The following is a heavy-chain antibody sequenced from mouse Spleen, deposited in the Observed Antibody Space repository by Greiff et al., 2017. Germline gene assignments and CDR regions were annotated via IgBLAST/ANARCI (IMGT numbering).Heavy chain of an antibody. CDR1: GFSLTSYG. V-gene: IGHV2-2*01. CDR3: ASHYAMDY. Sequence: QVQLQQSGPGLVQPSQSLSITCTVSGFSLTSYGVHWVRQSPGKGLEWLGVLWSGGSTDYNAAFISRLSISKDNSKSQVFFKMNSLQADDTAIYYCASHYAMDYWGQGTSVTVSS. J-gene: IGHJ4*01. CDR2: LWSGGST.